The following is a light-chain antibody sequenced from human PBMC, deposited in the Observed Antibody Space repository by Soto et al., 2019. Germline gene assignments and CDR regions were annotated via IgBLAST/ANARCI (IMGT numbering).Light chain of an antibody. J-gene: IGKJ3*01. CDR1: QDISNF. V-gene: IGKV1-27*01. CDR2: GAS. CDR3: QKYNSAPFT. Sequence: DIQMTQSPSSLSASVGDRVTITCRASQDISNFLVWFQQKPGKVPNLLIYGASTLQSGVPSWFSGSGSGTDFTLTISRLQPEDVATYFCQKYNSAPFTFGPGTTVDIK.